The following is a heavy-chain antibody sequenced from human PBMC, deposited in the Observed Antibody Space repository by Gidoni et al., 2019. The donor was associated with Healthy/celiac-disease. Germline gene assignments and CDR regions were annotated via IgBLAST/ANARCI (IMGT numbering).Heavy chain of an antibody. CDR2: MNPNSGNT. J-gene: IGHJ5*02. V-gene: IGHV1-8*01. Sequence: QVQLVQSGAEVKKPGASVKVSCKASGYTFTSYDINWVRQATGQGLEWMGWMNPNSGNTGYAQKFQGRVTMTRNTSISTAYMELSSLRSEDTAVYYCARGRLTYYDILTGYENWFDPWGQGTLVTVSS. CDR1: GYTFTSYD. CDR3: ARGRLTYYDILTGYENWFDP. D-gene: IGHD3-9*01.